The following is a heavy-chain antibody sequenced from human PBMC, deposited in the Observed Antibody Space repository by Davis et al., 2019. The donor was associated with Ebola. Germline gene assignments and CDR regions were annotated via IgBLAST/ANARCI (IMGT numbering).Heavy chain of an antibody. D-gene: IGHD3-3*01. J-gene: IGHJ6*02. V-gene: IGHV1-3*01. Sequence: SVKVSCKASGYTFPSYAMHWVRQAPGQRLEWMGWINAGNGNTKYSQKFQGRVTITRDTSASTAYMELSSLRSEDTAVYYCARVESDFWSGYPYFGMDVWGQGTTVTVSS. CDR1: GYTFPSYA. CDR2: INAGNGNT. CDR3: ARVESDFWSGYPYFGMDV.